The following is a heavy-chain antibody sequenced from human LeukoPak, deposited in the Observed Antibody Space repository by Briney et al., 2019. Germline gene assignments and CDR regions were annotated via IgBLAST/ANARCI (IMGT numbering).Heavy chain of an antibody. CDR2: IITNLAST. Sequence: SVTVSFKASGRAFSGYTITWVRQAPGQGLEWVGGIITNLASTNYAQKFQGRVTISADDSTSTAYMQLRSLTSEDTAFYYCALAFSGYDRWFPEPPDQWGQGTLVTVSS. J-gene: IGHJ4*02. D-gene: IGHD5-12*01. CDR3: ALAFSGYDRWFPEPPDQ. V-gene: IGHV1-69*13. CDR1: GRAFSGYT.